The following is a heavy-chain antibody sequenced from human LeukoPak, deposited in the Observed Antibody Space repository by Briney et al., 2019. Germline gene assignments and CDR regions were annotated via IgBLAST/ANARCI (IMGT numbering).Heavy chain of an antibody. J-gene: IGHJ4*02. D-gene: IGHD2-21*01. CDR2: IYDSGNT. CDR1: GGSISSYY. V-gene: IGHV4-59*01. CDR3: AKGEGDY. Sequence: SETLSLTCTVSGGSISSYYWSWIRQPPGKGLEWIGYIYDSGNTNYNPSLKSRVTISVDTSKNQFSLKVRSVTAADTAIYYCAKGEGDYWGQGTLVTVSS.